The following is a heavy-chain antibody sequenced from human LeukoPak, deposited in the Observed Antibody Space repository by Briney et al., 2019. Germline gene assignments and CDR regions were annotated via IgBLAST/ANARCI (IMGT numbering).Heavy chain of an antibody. Sequence: GRSLRLSCAASGFTVSHHWMHWVRQAPGKGLVWVSPISSDESSTTYADSVKGRFTISRDNRKNTLYLQMNSLRGEDTAMYYCTRNPDGRNWFDPWGQGTLVTVSS. CDR3: TRNPDGRNWFDP. J-gene: IGHJ5*02. CDR1: GFTVSHHW. V-gene: IGHV3-74*01. CDR2: ISSDESST. D-gene: IGHD1-14*01.